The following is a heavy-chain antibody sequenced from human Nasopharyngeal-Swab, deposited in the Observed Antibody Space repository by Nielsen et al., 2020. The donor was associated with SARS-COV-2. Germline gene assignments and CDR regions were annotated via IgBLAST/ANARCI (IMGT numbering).Heavy chain of an antibody. J-gene: IGHJ4*02. V-gene: IGHV3-23*01. CDR1: GFTFSSYA. CDR2: ISGSGGST. CDR3: AKLATVTTSGVASADFDY. D-gene: IGHD4-17*01. Sequence: GESLKIACAASGFTFSSYAMSWVRQAPGKGLEWVSAISGSGGSTYYADSVKGRFTISRDNSKNTLYLQMNSLRAEDTAVYYCAKLATVTTSGVASADFDYWGQGTLVTVSS.